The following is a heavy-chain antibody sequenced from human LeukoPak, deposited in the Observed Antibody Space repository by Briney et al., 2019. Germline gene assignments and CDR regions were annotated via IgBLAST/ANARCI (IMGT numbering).Heavy chain of an antibody. J-gene: IGHJ3*02. Sequence: SVKVSCKASGGTFSSYAISWVRQAPGQGLEWMGGIIPIFGTANYAQKFKGRVSITADKSTNTAHLELSNLRSEDTAVYYCTREGVYSPDPSSYHRLPFDIWGKGTVDIVSS. CDR1: GGTFSSYA. D-gene: IGHD3-16*02. CDR2: IIPIFGTA. CDR3: TREGVYSPDPSSYHRLPFDI. V-gene: IGHV1-69*06.